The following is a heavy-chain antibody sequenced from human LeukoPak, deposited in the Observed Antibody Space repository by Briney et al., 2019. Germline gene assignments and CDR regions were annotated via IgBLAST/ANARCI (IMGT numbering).Heavy chain of an antibody. CDR3: AREGDIVVIPAAPGDV. Sequence: GGSLRLSCAASGFTFSSYWMSWVRQAPGKGLEWVANIKQDGSEKYYVDSVKGRFTISGDNAKNSLYLQMNSLRAEDTAVYYCAREGDIVVIPAAPGDVWGKGTTVTVSS. CDR1: GFTFSSYW. J-gene: IGHJ6*04. D-gene: IGHD2-2*01. V-gene: IGHV3-7*01. CDR2: IKQDGSEK.